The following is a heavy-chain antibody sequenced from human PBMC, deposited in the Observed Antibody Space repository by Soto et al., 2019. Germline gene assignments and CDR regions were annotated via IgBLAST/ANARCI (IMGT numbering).Heavy chain of an antibody. CDR1: GFTVRSNY. D-gene: IGHD5-18*01. V-gene: IGHV3-53*01. Sequence: PGGSLRLSCAASGFTVRSNYMSWVRQAPGKGLEWVSIIYSGGSTYYVDSVKGRFTISRDNSKNTLYLTMNSLRAEDTAVYYCARSGYSYGPFDYWGQGTLVTVSS. CDR3: ARSGYSYGPFDY. J-gene: IGHJ4*02. CDR2: IYSGGST.